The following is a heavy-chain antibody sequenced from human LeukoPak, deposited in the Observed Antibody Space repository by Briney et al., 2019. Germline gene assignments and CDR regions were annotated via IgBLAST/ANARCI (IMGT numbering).Heavy chain of an antibody. Sequence: PSETLSLTCSVSGGSVSSGISYWSWIRQPPGKGLEWIGYIYYSGNTNYNPSLKSRLTISVDTSKNQFSLKLSSVTAADTAVYYCARESRRDGYKFDYWGQGTLVTVSS. V-gene: IGHV4-61*01. D-gene: IGHD5-24*01. CDR1: GGSVSSGISY. CDR3: ARESRRDGYKFDY. CDR2: IYYSGNT. J-gene: IGHJ4*02.